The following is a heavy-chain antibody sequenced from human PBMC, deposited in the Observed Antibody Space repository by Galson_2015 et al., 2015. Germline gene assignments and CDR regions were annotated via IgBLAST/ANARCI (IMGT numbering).Heavy chain of an antibody. D-gene: IGHD3-16*02. CDR1: GYTFTGYY. CDR3: ARWDMITFGGVIVSPHFGY. V-gene: IGHV1-2*06. CDR2: INPNSGGT. Sequence: SVKVSCKASGYTFTGYYMHWVRQAPGQGLEWMGRINPNSGGTNYAQKFQGRVTMTRDTSISTAYMELSRLRSDDTAVYYCARWDMITFGGVIVSPHFGYWGQGTLVTVSS. J-gene: IGHJ4*02.